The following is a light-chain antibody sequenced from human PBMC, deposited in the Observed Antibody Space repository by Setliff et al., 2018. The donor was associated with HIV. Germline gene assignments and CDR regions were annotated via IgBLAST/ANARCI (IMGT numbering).Light chain of an antibody. Sequence: QSVLTQPRSVSGSPGQSVTFSCTGSSSDVGAYNYVSWYQQHPGKAPKLIIYDVSKRPSGVPDRFSGSKSGDTASLTISGLQSEDEADYYCCSYAGTDTYIFGTGTKVTV. CDR2: DVS. CDR1: SSDVGAYNY. CDR3: CSYAGTDTYI. V-gene: IGLV2-11*01. J-gene: IGLJ1*01.